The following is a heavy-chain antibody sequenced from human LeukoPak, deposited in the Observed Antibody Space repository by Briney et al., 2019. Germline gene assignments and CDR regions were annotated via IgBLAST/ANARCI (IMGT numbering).Heavy chain of an antibody. V-gene: IGHV1-18*04. D-gene: IGHD6-19*01. CDR3: AREQWLRNYYYGMDV. CDR1: GYTFTSYG. J-gene: IGHJ6*04. Sequence: ASVKVSCKASGYTFTSYGISWVRQAPGQGLERMGWISAYNGNTNYAQKLQGRVTMTTDTSTSTAYMELRSLRSDDTAVYYCAREQWLRNYYYGMDVWGKGTTVTVSS. CDR2: ISAYNGNT.